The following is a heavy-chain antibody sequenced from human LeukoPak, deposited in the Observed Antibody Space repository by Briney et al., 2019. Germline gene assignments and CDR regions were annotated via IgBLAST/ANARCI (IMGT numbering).Heavy chain of an antibody. V-gene: IGHV3-11*01. CDR3: ARDRTRPELNYYYGMDV. Sequence: GGSLRLSCAASGFTFSDYYMSWIRQAPGEGLEWVSYISSSGSTIYYADSVKGRFTISRDNAKNSLYLQMNSLRAEDTAVYYCARDRTRPELNYYYGMDVWGQGTTVTVSS. D-gene: IGHD1-7*01. CDR1: GFTFSDYY. J-gene: IGHJ6*02. CDR2: ISSSGSTI.